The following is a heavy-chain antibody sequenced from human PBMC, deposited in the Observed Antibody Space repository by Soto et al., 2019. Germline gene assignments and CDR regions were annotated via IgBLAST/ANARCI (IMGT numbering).Heavy chain of an antibody. CDR1: GFTFSNYA. D-gene: IGHD3-10*01. CDR3: ARDQDSRVSLVRGVGPGMDV. V-gene: IGHV3-30-3*01. J-gene: IGHJ6*02. CDR2: MSFDRSKK. Sequence: PGGSLRLSCAASGFTFSNYAMHWVRQAPGKGLEWVAVMSFDRSKKYYADSVKGRFTISTDNSKNTLYLQMNILRREDTALYYCARDQDSRVSLVRGVGPGMDVWGQGTTVTVSS.